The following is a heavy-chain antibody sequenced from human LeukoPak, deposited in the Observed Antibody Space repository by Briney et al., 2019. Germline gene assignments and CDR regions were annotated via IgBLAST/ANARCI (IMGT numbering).Heavy chain of an antibody. CDR3: AKRARDGYNSHHDY. V-gene: IGHV3-23*01. J-gene: IGHJ4*02. CDR1: GFTVSSNY. Sequence: GGSLRLSCAASGFTVSSNYMGWVRQAPGKGLEWLSAISGSGESTYYADSVKGRFTISRDNSKNTVYLQMKSLRAEDTAVFYCAKRARDGYNSHHDYWGQGTLVTVSS. CDR2: ISGSGEST. D-gene: IGHD5-24*01.